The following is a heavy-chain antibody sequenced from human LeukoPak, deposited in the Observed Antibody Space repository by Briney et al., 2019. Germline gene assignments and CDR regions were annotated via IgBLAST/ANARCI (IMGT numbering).Heavy chain of an antibody. V-gene: IGHV4-39*01. D-gene: IGHD6-19*01. CDR1: GYSFSSGCYH. J-gene: IGHJ4*01. Sequence: SDSEYLTCTVSGYSFSSGCYHWGWHRQSPGNDLEWFGSIYYSGSTYYNTSLNSLVTISVETSKKQFSLKLSSGTAADTAVYYCARNSSGWSFDYWGQGTLVTVSS. CDR3: ARNSSGWSFDY. CDR2: IYYSGST.